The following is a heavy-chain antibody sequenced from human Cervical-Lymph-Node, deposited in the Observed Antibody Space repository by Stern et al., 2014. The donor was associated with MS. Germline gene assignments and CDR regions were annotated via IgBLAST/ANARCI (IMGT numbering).Heavy chain of an antibody. V-gene: IGHV4-39*01. CDR2: VFYRGDT. Sequence: VQLEESGPGLVKPSETLSLTCSVSGGSISSNSYYWGWIRQPPGKGLEWIGSVFYRGDTHYNPSLESRVTISVDTSKNQFSLKLSSVAAADTAVYYCARSSGWPPATFGNWGQGTLVTVSS. CDR3: ARSSGWPPATFGN. D-gene: IGHD6-19*01. J-gene: IGHJ4*02. CDR1: GGSISSNSYY.